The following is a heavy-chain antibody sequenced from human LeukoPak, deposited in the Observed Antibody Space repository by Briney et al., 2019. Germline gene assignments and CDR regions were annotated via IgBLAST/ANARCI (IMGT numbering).Heavy chain of an antibody. CDR1: GFTFSGYG. V-gene: IGHV3-23*01. CDR2: ISGSGSDGST. D-gene: IGHD6-19*01. J-gene: IGHJ4*02. CDR3: AKGTRHRYSSGWYFDY. Sequence: PGGSLRLSCAASGFTFSGYGMSWVRQAPGKGLEWVSGISGSGSDGSTYYADSVKGRFTISRDNSKNTLYLQMNSLRAEDTAVYYCAKGTRHRYSSGWYFDYWGQGTLVTVSS.